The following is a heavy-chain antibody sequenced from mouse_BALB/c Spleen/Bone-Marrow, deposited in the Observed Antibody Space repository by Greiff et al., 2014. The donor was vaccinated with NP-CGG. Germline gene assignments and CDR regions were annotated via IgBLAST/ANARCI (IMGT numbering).Heavy chain of an antibody. J-gene: IGHJ4*01. Sequence: VQLKQSGVELVKPGASVKLSCTASGFNIKDTYMHWVKQRPEQGLEWIGRIDPANGNTKYVPTFQGKATITADTSSNTAYLRLSSLTSEDTAVYYCASSGNYEGGAMDYWGQGISVTVSS. D-gene: IGHD2-1*01. CDR1: GFNIKDTY. V-gene: IGHV14-3*02. CDR3: ASSGNYEGGAMDY. CDR2: IDPANGNT.